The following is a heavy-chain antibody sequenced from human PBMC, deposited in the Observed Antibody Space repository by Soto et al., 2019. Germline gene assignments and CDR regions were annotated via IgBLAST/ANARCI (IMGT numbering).Heavy chain of an antibody. J-gene: IGHJ4*02. CDR1: GFTFSSYA. V-gene: IGHV3-23*01. CDR3: AKIRGYSGYGYFDY. CDR2: ISGSDST. Sequence: PGGSLRLSCAASGFTFSSYAMNWVRQAPGKGLEWVSVISGSDSTYYADSVKGRFTISRDNSKNTLYLQMNRLRADDTAVYYCAKIRGYSGYGYFDYWGQGILVTVSS. D-gene: IGHD5-12*01.